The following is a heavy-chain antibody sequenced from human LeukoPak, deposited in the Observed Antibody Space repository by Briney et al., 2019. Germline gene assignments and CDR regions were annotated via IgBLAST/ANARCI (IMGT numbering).Heavy chain of an antibody. Sequence: PSETLSLTCSVSGGSISSSGHYWGWVRQPPGKGLEWVGTISSSGTTYYSPSLRSRLTISVDTSKNHFSLKLTSVTAADTAVYYCVAEVEAADSPLGHLNFDSWGQGILGSVSS. CDR2: ISSSGTT. CDR3: VAEVEAADSPLGHLNFDS. J-gene: IGHJ4*02. V-gene: IGHV4-39*02. CDR1: GGSISSSGHY. D-gene: IGHD7-27*01.